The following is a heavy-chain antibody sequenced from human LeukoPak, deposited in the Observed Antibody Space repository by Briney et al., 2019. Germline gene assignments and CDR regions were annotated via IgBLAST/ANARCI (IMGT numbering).Heavy chain of an antibody. CDR3: ARRGAATDAFDI. J-gene: IGHJ3*02. Sequence: ASVKVSCKASGYTFTSYDINWVRQATGQGLEWMGWINTNRGVTNYAQKFQGRVTMTRDTSISTAYMELSRLRSDDTAMYYCARRGAATDAFDIWGQGTMVTVSS. D-gene: IGHD1-26*01. CDR2: INTNRGVT. V-gene: IGHV1-2*02. CDR1: GYTFTSYD.